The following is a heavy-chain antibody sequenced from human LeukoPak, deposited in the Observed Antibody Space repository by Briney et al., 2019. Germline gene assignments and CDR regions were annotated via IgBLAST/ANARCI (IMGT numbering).Heavy chain of an antibody. CDR3: AREGLDWYFDL. Sequence: PGGSLRLSCAASGFTFSTYGMHWVRQRPGKGLEWVAVISYDGSNKYYADSVKGRFTISRDNTKNTLYLQMNSLRAEDTSVYYCAREGLDWYFDLWGRGTQVTVSS. CDR1: GFTFSTYG. CDR2: ISYDGSNK. V-gene: IGHV3-30*03. J-gene: IGHJ2*01.